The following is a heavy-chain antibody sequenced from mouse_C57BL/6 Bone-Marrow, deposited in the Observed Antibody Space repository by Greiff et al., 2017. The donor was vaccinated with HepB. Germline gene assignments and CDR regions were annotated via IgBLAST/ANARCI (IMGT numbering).Heavy chain of an antibody. CDR1: GYSITSGYY. D-gene: IGHD1-1*01. V-gene: IGHV3-6*01. CDR2: ISYDGSN. Sequence: EVQLQESGPGLVKPSQSLSLTCSVTGYSITSGYYWNWIRQFPGNKLEWMGYISYDGSNNYNQSLKNRISITRDTSKNQFFLKLNSVTTEDTATYYCARAVTTVVYFDYWGQGTTLTVSS. J-gene: IGHJ2*01. CDR3: ARAVTTVVYFDY.